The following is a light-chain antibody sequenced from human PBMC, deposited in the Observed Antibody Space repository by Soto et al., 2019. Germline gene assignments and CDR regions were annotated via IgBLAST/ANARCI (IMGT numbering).Light chain of an antibody. V-gene: IGKV1-39*01. J-gene: IGKJ1*01. CDR3: QQCYSSPRT. Sequence: DIQMTQSPSTLPASVGDRATITCRASQSISTYLNWYQQKLGRAPTLLIYAASSLQSGVPSRFSGGGSGTDFTLTISSLQPEDFAMYFCQQCYSSPRTFGQGTKVEIK. CDR1: QSISTY. CDR2: AAS.